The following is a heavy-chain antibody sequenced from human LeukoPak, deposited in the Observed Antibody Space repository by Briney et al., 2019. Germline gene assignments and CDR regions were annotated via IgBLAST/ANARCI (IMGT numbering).Heavy chain of an antibody. Sequence: GGSLRLSCAPSGFTLSSYSMHWVRRAPGKGLEWVSSISSSSSYIYYAHSVKGRFPLSRHNAKNSLYLQMNSLRAEDTAVYYCARGGALVWGSYRYTIDYWGQGTLVTVSS. V-gene: IGHV3-21*01. CDR3: ARGGALVWGSYRYTIDY. J-gene: IGHJ4*02. CDR1: GFTLSSYS. D-gene: IGHD3-16*02. CDR2: ISSSSSYI.